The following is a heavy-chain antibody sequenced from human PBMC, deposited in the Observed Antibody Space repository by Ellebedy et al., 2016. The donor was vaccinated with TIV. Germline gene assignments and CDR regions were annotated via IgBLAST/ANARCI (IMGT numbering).Heavy chain of an antibody. CDR1: GFTFSSYT. CDR3: ARERLAIAAAFDQ. CDR2: IDSSANYI. V-gene: IGHV3-21*01. Sequence: GGSLRLSCAASGFTFSSYTMNWVRQAPGKGLEWVSCIDSSANYIYYADSVKGRFTISRDNAKSSLYLQIDSLRAEDTAVYYCARERLAIAAAFDQWGQGTLVTVSS. J-gene: IGHJ4*02. D-gene: IGHD6-13*01.